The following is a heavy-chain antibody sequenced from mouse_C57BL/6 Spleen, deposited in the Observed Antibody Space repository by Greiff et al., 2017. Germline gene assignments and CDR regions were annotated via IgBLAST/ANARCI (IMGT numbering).Heavy chain of an antibody. Sequence: EVKLMDSGGDLVKPGGSLKLSCAASGFTFSSYGMSWVRQTPDKRLEWVATISSGGSYTYYPDSVKGRFTISRDNAKNTLYLQMSSLKSEDTAMYYCARHYGSSYWYFDVWGTGTTVTVSS. D-gene: IGHD1-1*01. V-gene: IGHV5-6*01. CDR2: ISSGGSYT. CDR3: ARHYGSSYWYFDV. CDR1: GFTFSSYG. J-gene: IGHJ1*03.